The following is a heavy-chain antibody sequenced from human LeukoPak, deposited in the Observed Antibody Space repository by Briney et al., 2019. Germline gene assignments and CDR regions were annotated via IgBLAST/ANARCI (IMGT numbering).Heavy chain of an antibody. V-gene: IGHV4-39*07. CDR1: GGSISSSTYY. D-gene: IGHD2-2*01. J-gene: IGHJ5*02. Sequence: PSETLSLTCTVSGGSISSSTYYWGWIRQPPGKGLEWIGSIYYSGNTYYNPSLKSRVTISLDTSKNQFSLKLNSVTAADTAVYYCARRYCSSTSCFGSTNWFDPWGQGTLVTVSS. CDR3: ARRYCSSTSCFGSTNWFDP. CDR2: IYYSGNT.